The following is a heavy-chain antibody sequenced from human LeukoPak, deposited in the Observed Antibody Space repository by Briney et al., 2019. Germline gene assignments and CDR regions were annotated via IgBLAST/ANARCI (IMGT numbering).Heavy chain of an antibody. V-gene: IGHV4-59*01. D-gene: IGHD5-18*01. CDR1: GDSISSYY. J-gene: IGHJ4*02. Sequence: SETLSLTCSVSGDSISSYYWSWIRQPPGKGLEWIGYISYSGSTNYNPSGSTNYSPSLKSRVTISLDTSKNQFSLKLSSVTAADTAVYYCAGERGYRYGVDYWGQGSLVTVSS. CDR3: AGERGYRYGVDY. CDR2: ISYSGST.